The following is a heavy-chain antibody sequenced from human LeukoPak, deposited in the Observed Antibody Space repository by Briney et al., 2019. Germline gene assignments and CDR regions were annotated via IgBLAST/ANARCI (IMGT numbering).Heavy chain of an antibody. D-gene: IGHD2-2*01. CDR3: AKDLIIPDIVVVPAVLFDY. CDR1: GFTFSSYA. J-gene: IGHJ4*02. V-gene: IGHV3-23*01. CDR2: ISGSGGST. Sequence: PGGSLRLSCAASGFTFSSYAMSWVRQAPGKGLEWVSAISGSGGSTYYADSVKGRFTISRDNSKNTLYLQMNSLRAEDTAVYYCAKDLIIPDIVVVPAVLFDYWGQGTLVTVSS.